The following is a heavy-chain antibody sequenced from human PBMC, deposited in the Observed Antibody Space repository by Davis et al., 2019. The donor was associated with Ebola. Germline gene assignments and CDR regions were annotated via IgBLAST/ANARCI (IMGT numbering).Heavy chain of an antibody. CDR3: ARGRYCSV. J-gene: IGHJ4*02. CDR2: IKSKTDGGTT. V-gene: IGHV3-15*01. Sequence: PGGSLRLSCAASGFTFSSYWMHWVRQAPGKGLEWVGRIKSKTDGGTTDYAAPVKGRFTISRDDSKNTLYLQMNSLRDEDTAVYYCARGRYCSVWGQGTLVTVSS. CDR1: GFTFSSYW. D-gene: IGHD2-15*01.